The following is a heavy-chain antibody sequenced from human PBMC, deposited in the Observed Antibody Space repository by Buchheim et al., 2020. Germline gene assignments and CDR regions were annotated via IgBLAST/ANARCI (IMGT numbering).Heavy chain of an antibody. V-gene: IGHV3-23*01. CDR3: AKVPATTVGATIGGY. CDR1: GFSFATYA. CDR2: ISGGGDRT. J-gene: IGHJ4*02. Sequence: EVQLLESGGGLVQPGGSLRLSCAASGFSFATYAMSWVRQAPGKGLEWVSAISGGGDRTYFADSLKGRSTISRDNSRNTLYLQMNSLRADDSAVYYCAKVPATTVGATIGGYWGQGTL. D-gene: IGHD1-26*01.